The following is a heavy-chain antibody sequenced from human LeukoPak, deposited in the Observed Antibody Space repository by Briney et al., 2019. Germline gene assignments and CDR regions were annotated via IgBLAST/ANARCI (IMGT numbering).Heavy chain of an antibody. V-gene: IGHV1-2*02. J-gene: IGHJ4*02. D-gene: IGHD1-26*01. Sequence: ASVKVSCKASGYIFTGYYMHWVRQAPGQGLEWMGWINPNSGGTNSAQKFQGRVTMTRDTSISTAYMELSRLTCVVTAVYYCATATYSGSYHFDYWGQGTLVTVSS. CDR3: ATATYSGSYHFDY. CDR2: INPNSGGT. CDR1: GYIFTGYY.